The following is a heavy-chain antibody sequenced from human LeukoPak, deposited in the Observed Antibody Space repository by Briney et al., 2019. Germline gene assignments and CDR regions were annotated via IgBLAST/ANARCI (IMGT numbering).Heavy chain of an antibody. CDR1: GFTFSSYA. CDR3: ARSPYDYSMIYFDY. V-gene: IGHV3-30-3*01. D-gene: IGHD3-16*01. CDR2: ISYDGSNK. Sequence: QAGGSLRLSCAASGFTFSSYAMHWVRQAPGKGLEWVAVISYDGSNKYYADSVKGRFTISRDNSKNTLYLQMNSLRAEDTAAYYCARSPYDYSMIYFDYWGQGTLVTVSS. J-gene: IGHJ4*02.